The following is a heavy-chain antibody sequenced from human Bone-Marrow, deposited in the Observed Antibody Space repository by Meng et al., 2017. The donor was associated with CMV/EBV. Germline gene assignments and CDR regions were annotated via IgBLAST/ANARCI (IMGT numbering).Heavy chain of an antibody. V-gene: IGHV4-59*01. Sequence: GSLRLSCTVSGGSISSYYWSWIRQPPGKGLEWIGSIYYSGSTYYNPSLKSRVTISVDTSKNQFSLKLSSVTAADTAVYYCARNNYDFWSGGPYYYGMDVWGQGTTVTVSS. D-gene: IGHD3-3*01. J-gene: IGHJ6*02. CDR2: IYYSGST. CDR1: GGSISSYY. CDR3: ARNNYDFWSGGPYYYGMDV.